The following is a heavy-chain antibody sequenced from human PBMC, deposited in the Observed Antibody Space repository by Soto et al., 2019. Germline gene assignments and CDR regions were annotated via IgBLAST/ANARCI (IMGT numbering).Heavy chain of an antibody. D-gene: IGHD5-12*01. Sequence: MPGKGLEWMGRIDPSDSYTDYSPTVQGHVTMSADKSINTAYLQWSSLQASDTAVYYCTRHTGYDSSLDYWGQGTLVTVSS. J-gene: IGHJ4*02. V-gene: IGHV5-10-1*01. CDR3: TRHTGYDSSLDY. CDR2: IDPSDSYT.